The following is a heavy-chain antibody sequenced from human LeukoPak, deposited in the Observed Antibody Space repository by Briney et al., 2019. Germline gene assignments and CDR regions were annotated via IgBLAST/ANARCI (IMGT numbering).Heavy chain of an antibody. J-gene: IGHJ4*02. CDR3: ARDRPPTYYYDSSSYYDY. CDR1: GGSISSSSYY. CDR2: IYYSGST. Sequence: SETLSLTCTVSGGSISSSSYYWGWIRQPPGKGLEWIGSIYYSGSTYYNPFLKSRVTISVDTSKNQFSLKLSSVTAADTAVYYCARDRPPTYYYDSSSYYDYWGQGTLVTVSS. D-gene: IGHD3-22*01. V-gene: IGHV4-39*07.